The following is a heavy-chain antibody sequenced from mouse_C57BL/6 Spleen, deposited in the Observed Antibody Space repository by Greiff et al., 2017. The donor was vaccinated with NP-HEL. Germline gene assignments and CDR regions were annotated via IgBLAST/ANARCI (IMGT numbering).Heavy chain of an antibody. CDR2: ISDGGSYT. D-gene: IGHD1-1*01. J-gene: IGHJ3*01. CDR1: GFTFSSYA. CDR3: ARYYYGSLAWFAY. Sequence: EVKLVESGGGLVKPGGSLKLSCAASGFTFSSYAMSWVRQTPEKRLEWVATISDGGSYTYYPDNVKGRFTIARDNAKNNLYLQMSHLKSEDTAMYYCARYYYGSLAWFAYWGQGTLVTVSA. V-gene: IGHV5-4*03.